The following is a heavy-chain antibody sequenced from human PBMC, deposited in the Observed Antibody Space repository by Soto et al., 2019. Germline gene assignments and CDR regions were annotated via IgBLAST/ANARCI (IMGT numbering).Heavy chain of an antibody. CDR1: GDSVSSNRAS. D-gene: IGHD2-2*03. CDR2: TYYRSKWFN. Sequence: SQTLSLTCAISGDSVSSNRASWNWIRLSPSRGLEWLGRTYYRSKWFNDYAVSVKSRITITPDTSKNQFSLQLNTVTPEDTAVYFCAGGRDGSALPCFDPWGQGTLVTVSS. J-gene: IGHJ5*02. V-gene: IGHV6-1*01. CDR3: AGGRDGSALPCFDP.